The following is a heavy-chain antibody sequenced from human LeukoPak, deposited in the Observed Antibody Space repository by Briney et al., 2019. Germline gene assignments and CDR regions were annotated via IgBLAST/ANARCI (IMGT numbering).Heavy chain of an antibody. J-gene: IGHJ1*01. D-gene: IGHD3-22*01. CDR3: ARAPSEIGGYYPEYFRH. CDR2: IKSDGGT. CDR1: GFTFSTYW. Sequence: GGSLRLSCAASGFTFSTYWMHWVRQAPGKGLVWVSRIKSDGGTNYADSVKGRFTISRDNAKKTVSLQMNSLRPEDTGVYYCARAPSEIGGYYPEYFRHWGQGTLVTVSP. V-gene: IGHV3-74*01.